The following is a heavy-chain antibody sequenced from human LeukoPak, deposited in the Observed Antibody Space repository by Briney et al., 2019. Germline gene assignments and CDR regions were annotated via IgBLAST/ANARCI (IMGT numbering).Heavy chain of an antibody. D-gene: IGHD1-1*01. CDR3: ARQGTPGTTSFDY. V-gene: IGHV4-39*01. J-gene: IGHJ4*02. Sequence: SETLSLTCTVSGGSISSSSYSWGWIRQPPGEGLEWIVSIYYSGSTYYNPSLKRRVTTSVDTSKNQFSLKLSSVTAADTAVYYCARQGTPGTTSFDYWGQGTLVTVSS. CDR1: GGSISSSSYS. CDR2: IYYSGST.